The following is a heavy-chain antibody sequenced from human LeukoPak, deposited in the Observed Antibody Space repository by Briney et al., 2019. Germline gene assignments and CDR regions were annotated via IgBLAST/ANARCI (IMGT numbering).Heavy chain of an antibody. CDR3: ASDRSYCSGGRCSESALDY. CDR1: GGSFSGYY. D-gene: IGHD2-15*01. Sequence: SETLSLTCAVYGGSFSGYYWSWIRQPPGKGLEWIGEINHSGSTNYNPSLKSRVTMSVDTSKNQFSLKLSSVTAADTAVYYCASDRSYCSGGRCSESALDYWGQGTLVTVSS. V-gene: IGHV4-34*01. J-gene: IGHJ4*02. CDR2: INHSGST.